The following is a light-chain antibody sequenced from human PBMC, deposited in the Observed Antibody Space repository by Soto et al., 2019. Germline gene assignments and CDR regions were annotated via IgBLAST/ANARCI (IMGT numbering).Light chain of an antibody. Sequence: DIQMTQSPSSLSASVGDRVTISCRASQSIRNYVSWYQQKPGTAPKLLIRAASTLQSGVPSRFSGSGSVTDFPLTISSLQIEDFATYFCQQTDSTPQTFGQGTNVEI. V-gene: IGKV1-39*01. J-gene: IGKJ1*01. CDR2: AAS. CDR1: QSIRNY. CDR3: QQTDSTPQT.